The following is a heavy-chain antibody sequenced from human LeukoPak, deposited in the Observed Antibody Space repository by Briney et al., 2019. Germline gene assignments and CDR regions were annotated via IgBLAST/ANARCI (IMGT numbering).Heavy chain of an antibody. CDR1: GFTFSTYT. CDR2: VSDSSDV. J-gene: IGHJ4*02. Sequence: GGSLRLSCAASGFTFSTYTMNWVRQAPGKGLEWVSTVSDSSDVHYSDSVKGRFAISRDNAKNSLYLQMNSLRAEDTAVYYCAREYDSSGTNQVFGYWGQGTLVTVSS. V-gene: IGHV3-21*04. CDR3: AREYDSSGTNQVFGY. D-gene: IGHD3-22*01.